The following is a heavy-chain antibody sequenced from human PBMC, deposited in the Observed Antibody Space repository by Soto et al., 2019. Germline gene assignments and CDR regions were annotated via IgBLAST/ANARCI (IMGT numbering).Heavy chain of an antibody. J-gene: IGHJ4*02. V-gene: IGHV3-7*01. Sequence: GGSLRLSCAASGFTFSSYWMSWVRQAPGKGLEWVANIKQDGSEKYYVDSVKGRFTISRDNAKNSLYLQMNSLRAEDTAVYYCARAPRGYFDWFQGDYWGQGTLVTVSS. CDR3: ARAPRGYFDWFQGDY. CDR1: GFTFSSYW. D-gene: IGHD3-9*01. CDR2: IKQDGSEK.